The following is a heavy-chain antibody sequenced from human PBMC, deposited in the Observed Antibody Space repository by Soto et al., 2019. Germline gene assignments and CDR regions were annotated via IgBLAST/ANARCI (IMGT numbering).Heavy chain of an antibody. CDR1: GFTFSSYA. CDR3: AKDKGRYDFWSGYYSYYYGMDV. CDR2: ISGSGGST. J-gene: IGHJ6*02. V-gene: IGHV3-23*01. D-gene: IGHD3-3*01. Sequence: PGGSLRLSCAASGFTFSSYAMSWVRQAPGKGLEWVSAISGSGGSTYYADSVKGRFTISRDNSKNTLYLQMNSLRAEDTAVYYCAKDKGRYDFWSGYYSYYYGMDVWGQGTTVTV.